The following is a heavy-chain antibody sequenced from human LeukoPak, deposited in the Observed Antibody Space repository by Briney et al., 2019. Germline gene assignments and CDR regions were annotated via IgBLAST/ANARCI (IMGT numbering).Heavy chain of an antibody. CDR3: AKESRSGIAAAVPRYYFDY. CDR2: INDGGST. J-gene: IGHJ4*02. Sequence: GGSLRLTCAAYGFIVSTNYMSWVRQAPGKGLEWVSLINDGGSTYYADSVKGRFTISRDNSKNTLYLQMNSLRAEDTAVYYCAKESRSGIAAAVPRYYFDYWGQGTLVTVSS. CDR1: GFIVSTNY. D-gene: IGHD6-13*01. V-gene: IGHV3-53*01.